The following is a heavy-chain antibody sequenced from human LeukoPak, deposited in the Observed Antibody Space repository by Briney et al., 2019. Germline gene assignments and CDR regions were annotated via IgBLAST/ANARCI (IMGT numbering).Heavy chain of an antibody. V-gene: IGHV3-48*04. CDR3: ASRSDY. Sequence: GGSLRLSCAASGFSFGSYSMNWVRQAPGKGLEWISFVGIISDTVYYADSVKGRFTISRDNAQNSLYLQMNSLRAEDTAVYYCASRSDYWGQGTLVTVSS. CDR1: GFSFGSYS. CDR2: VGIISDTV. J-gene: IGHJ4*02.